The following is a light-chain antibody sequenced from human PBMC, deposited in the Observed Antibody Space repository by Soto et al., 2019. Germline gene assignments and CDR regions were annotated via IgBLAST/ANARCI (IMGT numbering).Light chain of an antibody. CDR1: QSLLHITGETF. CDR2: EVS. Sequence: DVVMTQTPLSLSVAPGQPASISCKSSQSLLHITGETFLFWYLQKPGQSPQLLIYEVSTRVSGVPDRFSGSGSGTDCTLEISRVETGDVGIYYCMQSTQLPPTFGQGTRLGIE. V-gene: IGKV2D-29*02. CDR3: MQSTQLPPT. J-gene: IGKJ5*01.